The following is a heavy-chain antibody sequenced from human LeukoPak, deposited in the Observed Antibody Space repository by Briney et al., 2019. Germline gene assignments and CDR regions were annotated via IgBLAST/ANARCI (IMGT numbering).Heavy chain of an antibody. Sequence: SQTLSLTCVLSGDIVSNTDASWIWIRQSPSGALEWLRRTCYRPECNGLYSLSVNGRLTISADTSRNKFSLQLKSVTPEDTSTYYCARQTSSWDWGQGTLVTVSS. CDR3: ARQTSSWD. CDR2: TCYRPECNG. D-gene: IGHD7-27*01. CDR1: GDIVSNTDAS. V-gene: IGHV6-1*01. J-gene: IGHJ4*02.